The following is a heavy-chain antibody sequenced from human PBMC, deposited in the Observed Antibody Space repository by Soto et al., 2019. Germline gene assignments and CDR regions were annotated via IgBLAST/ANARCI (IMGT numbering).Heavy chain of an antibody. Sequence: GGSLRLSCAASGFTFCSYGMHWVRQAPGKGLVWVSRINSDGSSTSFADSVKGRFTISRDNAKNTLYLQMNSLRAEDTAVYYCASSLLTPFDYWGQGTLVTVSS. J-gene: IGHJ4*02. CDR2: INSDGSST. CDR1: GFTFCSYG. CDR3: ASSLLTPFDY. D-gene: IGHD7-27*01. V-gene: IGHV3-74*01.